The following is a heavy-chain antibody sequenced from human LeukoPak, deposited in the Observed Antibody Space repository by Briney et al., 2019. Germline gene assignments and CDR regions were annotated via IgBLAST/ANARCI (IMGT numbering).Heavy chain of an antibody. V-gene: IGHV3-23*01. J-gene: IGHJ6*02. CDR3: AKIMGTESPLTLRHGMDV. Sequence: GGSLRLSCVASGFTFSNYAMSWVRQAPGKGLECVSSISGSGGGTYYADSVTGRFTISRDNSKNTLYLQGNSLRAEDMAVYYCAKIMGTESPLTLRHGMDVWGQGTTVTVSS. D-gene: IGHD2-8*01. CDR2: ISGSGGGT. CDR1: GFTFSNYA.